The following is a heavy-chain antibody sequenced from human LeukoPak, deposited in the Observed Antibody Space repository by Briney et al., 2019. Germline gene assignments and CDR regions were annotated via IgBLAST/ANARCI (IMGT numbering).Heavy chain of an antibody. CDR2: INYSGDST. CDR3: ARDRGLDAFDI. Sequence: GGSLRLSCAASEFTFSTYGMSWVRQAPGKGLEWVSGINYSGDSTYYADSVKGRFTISRDNSKNTLYLQMNSLRVEDTAVYYCARDRGLDAFDIWGQGTMVTVSS. V-gene: IGHV3-23*01. CDR1: EFTFSTYG. D-gene: IGHD3-10*01. J-gene: IGHJ3*02.